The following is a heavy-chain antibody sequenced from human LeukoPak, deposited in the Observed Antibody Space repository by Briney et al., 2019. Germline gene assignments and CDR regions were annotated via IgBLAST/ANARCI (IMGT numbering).Heavy chain of an antibody. V-gene: IGHV4-34*01. CDR1: GGSFSNYY. CDR3: ARRWNYGRNYYIDV. Sequence: PSETLSLTCAVYGGSFSNYYWSWIRQSPGKGLEWIGEINDSGTINYNPSLMSRVTVSVDKSKNRFSLKLSSATAADTAVYYCARRWNYGRNYYIDVWGKGATVSVSS. CDR2: INDSGTI. D-gene: IGHD1-7*01. J-gene: IGHJ6*03.